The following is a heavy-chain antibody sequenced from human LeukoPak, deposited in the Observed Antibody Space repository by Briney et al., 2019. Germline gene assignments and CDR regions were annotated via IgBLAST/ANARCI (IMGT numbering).Heavy chain of an antibody. D-gene: IGHD5-18*01. V-gene: IGHV3-53*05. J-gene: IGHJ6*02. CDR3: ARDGQDTAMPDYYGMDV. Sequence: GGSLRLSCAASGFTVSNNDMSWVRQAPGKGLEWVSVIYSGGSTYYADSVKGRFTISRDNSKNTLYLQMNSLRAEDTAVYYCARDGQDTAMPDYYGMDVWGQGTTVTVSS. CDR1: GFTVSNND. CDR2: IYSGGST.